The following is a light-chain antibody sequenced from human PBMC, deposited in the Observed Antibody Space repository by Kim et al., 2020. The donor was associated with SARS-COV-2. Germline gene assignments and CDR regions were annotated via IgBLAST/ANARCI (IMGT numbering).Light chain of an antibody. J-gene: IGKJ4*01. Sequence: GTINSKSSQSVLYSSNNKNYLAWYQQKPGQPPKLLIYWASTRESGVPDRFSGSGSGTDFTLTISSLQAEDVAVYYCQQYYSTPLTFGGGTKVDIK. CDR3: QQYYSTPLT. V-gene: IGKV4-1*01. CDR2: WAS. CDR1: QSVLYSSNNKNY.